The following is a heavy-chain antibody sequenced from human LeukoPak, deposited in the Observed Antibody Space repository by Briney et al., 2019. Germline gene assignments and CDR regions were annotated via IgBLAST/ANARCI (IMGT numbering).Heavy chain of an antibody. J-gene: IGHJ4*02. V-gene: IGHV1-69*05. CDR1: GGTFSSYA. CDR2: IIPIFGTA. Sequence: SVKVSCKASGGTFSSYAISWVRQAPGQGLEWMGGIIPIFGTANYAQKFQGRVTITTDESTSTAYMELSSLRSEDTAVYYCARSARFDSSGFYELYYFDYWGQGTLVTVSS. D-gene: IGHD3-22*01. CDR3: ARSARFDSSGFYELYYFDY.